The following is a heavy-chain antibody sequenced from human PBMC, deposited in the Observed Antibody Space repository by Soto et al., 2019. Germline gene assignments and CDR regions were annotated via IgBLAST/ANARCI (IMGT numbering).Heavy chain of an antibody. CDR2: INPNSGGT. CDR3: ARVLVCPYYYDSSGSDAGYYFDY. D-gene: IGHD3-22*01. J-gene: IGHJ4*02. V-gene: IGHV1-2*04. CDR1: GYTFTGYY. Sequence: ASVKVSCKASGYTFTGYYMHWVRQAPGQGLEWMGWINPNSGGTNYAQKFQGWVTMTRDTSISTAYMELSRLRSDDTAVSYCARVLVCPYYYDSSGSDAGYYFDYWGQGTLVTVSS.